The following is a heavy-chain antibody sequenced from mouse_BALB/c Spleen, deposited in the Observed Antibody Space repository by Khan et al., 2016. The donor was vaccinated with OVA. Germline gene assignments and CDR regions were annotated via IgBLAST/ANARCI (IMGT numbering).Heavy chain of an antibody. CDR2: ISHSGSI. J-gene: IGHJ4*01. Sequence: EVQLQESGPDLVKPSQSLSLTCTVTGYSITSGYSWHGIRQFPGNKLEWMGYISHSGSINYNPSLKSRFSITRDTSKNPFFLQLNSVTTEDTATYYCARDGNYMDYWGQGTSVTVSS. CDR1: GYSITSGYS. V-gene: IGHV3-1*02. CDR3: ARDGNYMDY. D-gene: IGHD2-1*01.